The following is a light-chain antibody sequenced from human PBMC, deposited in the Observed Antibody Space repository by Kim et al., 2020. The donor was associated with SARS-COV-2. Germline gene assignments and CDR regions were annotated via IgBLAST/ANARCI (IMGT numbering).Light chain of an antibody. J-gene: IGKJ4*01. CDR3: QRRRIWPLT. Sequence: EIVLTQSPATLSLSPGERATLSCRASQSVRSYLAWYQQKPGQAPRLLIFDASNRATGIPARFSGSGSGTDFTLTISSLEPEDFAVYYYQRRRIWPLTFGGGTKVDIK. CDR2: DAS. CDR1: QSVRSY. V-gene: IGKV3-11*01.